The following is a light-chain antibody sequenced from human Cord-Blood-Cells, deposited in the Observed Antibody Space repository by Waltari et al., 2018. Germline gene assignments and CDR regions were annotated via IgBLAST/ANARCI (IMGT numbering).Light chain of an antibody. CDR2: DVS. CDR3: SSYASSSVYV. V-gene: IGLV2-14*01. CDR1: SSDVGGYHN. Sequence: QFALTQPSSVSGSPGQSLTLSCTGTSSDVGGYHNVHCYQQHPGQAPQLMMYDVSNRHSGLSNRFSGSKSGNTASLTISGLQAEDVADYDCSSYASSSVYVFGTGTKGTVL. J-gene: IGLJ1*01.